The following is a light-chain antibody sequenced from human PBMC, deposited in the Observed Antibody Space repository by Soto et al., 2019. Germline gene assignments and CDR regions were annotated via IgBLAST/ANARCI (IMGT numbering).Light chain of an antibody. CDR2: AVS. J-gene: IGKJ4*01. CDR1: QDIKTW. V-gene: IGKV1D-16*01. Sequence: DVQMTQSPSSLSASVGDRVTITCRASQDIKTWLAWYQQKPGQAPKSLTYAVSGLHSGVPSRFSGSESGTVFAPTISSLQPEDSAIYLCQQCKSYPLTFGGGTKVEIK. CDR3: QQCKSYPLT.